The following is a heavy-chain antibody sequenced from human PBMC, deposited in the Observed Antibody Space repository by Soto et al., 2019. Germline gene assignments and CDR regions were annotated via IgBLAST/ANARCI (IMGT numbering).Heavy chain of an antibody. CDR1: GFTFSSYG. V-gene: IGHV3-30*18. CDR2: ISYDGSNK. J-gene: IGHJ4*02. CDR3: AKDPSGSTIFGHPDY. D-gene: IGHD3-3*01. Sequence: QVQLVESGGGVVQPGRSLRLSCAASGFTFSSYGMHWVRQAPGKGLEWVAVISYDGSNKYYADSVKGRFTISRDNSKNTLYLQMNSLRAEDTAVYYCAKDPSGSTIFGHPDYWGQGTLVTVSS.